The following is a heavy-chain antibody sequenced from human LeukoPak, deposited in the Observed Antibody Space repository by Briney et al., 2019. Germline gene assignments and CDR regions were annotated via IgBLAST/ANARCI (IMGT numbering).Heavy chain of an antibody. CDR3: ARHRAEMATITDDAFDI. J-gene: IGHJ3*02. V-gene: IGHV4-59*08. D-gene: IGHD5-24*01. CDR2: IFHTGNT. CDR1: GASISDFY. Sequence: SETLSLTCTVSGASISDFYWSWIRQSPEKGLEWLGYIFHTGNTNYNPSVKSRVTISMDTSKNQFSLRLNSVTAADTAVFYCARHRAEMATITDDAFDIWGQGTMVTVSS.